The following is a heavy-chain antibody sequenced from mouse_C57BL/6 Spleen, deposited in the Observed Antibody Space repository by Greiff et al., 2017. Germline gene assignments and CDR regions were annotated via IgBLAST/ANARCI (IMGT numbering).Heavy chain of an antibody. CDR3: AREGTRQLRGYAMDY. D-gene: IGHD3-2*02. V-gene: IGHV3-6*01. CDR2: ISYDGSN. J-gene: IGHJ4*01. CDR1: GYSITSGYY. Sequence: VQLQQSGPGLVKPSQSLSLTCSATGYSITSGYYWNWIRQFPGNKLEWMGYISYDGSNNYNPSLKNRISITRDTSKNQFFLKLNSVTTEDTATYYCAREGTRQLRGYAMDYWGQGTSVTVSS.